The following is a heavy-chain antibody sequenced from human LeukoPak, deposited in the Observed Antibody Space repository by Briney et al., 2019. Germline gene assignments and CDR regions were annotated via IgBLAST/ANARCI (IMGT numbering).Heavy chain of an antibody. V-gene: IGHV1-8*01. CDR1: GYTFTSYD. CDR3: AREIYSYGPANFDY. CDR2: MNPNSGNT. D-gene: IGHD5-18*01. J-gene: IGHJ4*02. Sequence: EASVKVSCKASGYTFTSYDINWVRQATGQGLEWMGWMNPNSGNTGYAQKFQGRVTMTRNTSISTAYMELSSLRSEDTAVYYCAREIYSYGPANFDYWGQGTLVTVSS.